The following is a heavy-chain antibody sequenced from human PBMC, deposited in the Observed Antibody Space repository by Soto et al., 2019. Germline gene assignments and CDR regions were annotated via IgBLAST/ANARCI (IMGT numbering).Heavy chain of an antibody. J-gene: IGHJ5*02. D-gene: IGHD3-10*01. CDR2: IYHSGST. CDR1: GGSISSSNW. V-gene: IGHV4-4*02. Sequence: PSETLSLTCAVSGGSISSSNWWSWVRQPPGKGLEWIGEIYHSGSTNYNPSLKSRVTISVDKSKNQFSLKLSSVTAADTAVYYCARVGYYGSGSYYRFWFDPWGQGTLVTVSS. CDR3: ARVGYYGSGSYYRFWFDP.